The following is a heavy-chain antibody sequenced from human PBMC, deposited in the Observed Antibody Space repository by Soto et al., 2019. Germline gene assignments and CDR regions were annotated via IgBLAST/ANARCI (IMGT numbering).Heavy chain of an antibody. CDR2: IIPIFGAP. D-gene: IGHD6-6*01. J-gene: IGHJ6*02. CDR3: TRVVGSSSDYDGMDV. Sequence: ASVKVSCKTSGGTFSNSGINWVRQAPGQGLEWMGGIIPIFGAPNYAQKFQDRITITADQFTSTAYMELSSLRSEETAVYYCTRVVGSSSDYDGMDVWGHGTTV. V-gene: IGHV1-69*13. CDR1: GGTFSNSG.